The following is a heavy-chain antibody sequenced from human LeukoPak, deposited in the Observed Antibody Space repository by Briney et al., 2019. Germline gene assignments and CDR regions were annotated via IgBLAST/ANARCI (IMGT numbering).Heavy chain of an antibody. V-gene: IGHV4-61*02. CDR1: GGSISSVDYS. CDR2: IYSSGST. CDR3: ATQRSYYFDSSDYFRENDAFDI. Sequence: PSETLSLTCAVSGGSISSVDYSWSWIRQPAGEGLEWIGRIYSSGSTNYNPSLNSRVTISVDTSKNQFSLKLSSVTAADTAVYYCATQRSYYFDSSDYFRENDAFDIWGQGTMVTVSS. D-gene: IGHD3-22*01. J-gene: IGHJ3*02.